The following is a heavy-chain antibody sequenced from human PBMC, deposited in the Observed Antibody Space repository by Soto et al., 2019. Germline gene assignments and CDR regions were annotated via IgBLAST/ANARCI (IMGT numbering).Heavy chain of an antibody. Sequence: SETLSLTCGVAGGSSSSGGYSWSWIRQPPGKGLEWIGYIYHSGSTYYNPSLKSRVTISVDRSKNQFSLKLSSVTAADTAVYYCASSRDYYDSSGYHYGNWFDPWGQGTLVTVSS. CDR3: ASSRDYYDSSGYHYGNWFDP. J-gene: IGHJ5*02. V-gene: IGHV4-30-2*01. CDR2: IYHSGST. D-gene: IGHD3-22*01. CDR1: GGSSSSGGYS.